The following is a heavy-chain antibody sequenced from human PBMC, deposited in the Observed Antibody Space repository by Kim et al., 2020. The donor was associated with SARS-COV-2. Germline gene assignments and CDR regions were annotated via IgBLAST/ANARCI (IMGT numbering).Heavy chain of an antibody. V-gene: IGHV4-59*08. J-gene: IGHJ4*02. D-gene: IGHD5-18*01. CDR3: ARHMSGYSYGRFDY. Sequence: SETLSLTCTVSGGSISSYYWSWIRQPPGKGLEWIGYIYYSGSTNHNPSLKSRVTISVDTSKNQFSLKLTSVTAADTVLYYCARHMSGYSYGRFDYWGQGTLVTVSS. CDR1: GGSISSYY. CDR2: IYYSGST.